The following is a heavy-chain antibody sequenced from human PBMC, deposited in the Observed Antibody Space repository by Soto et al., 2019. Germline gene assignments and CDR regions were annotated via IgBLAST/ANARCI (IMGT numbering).Heavy chain of an antibody. CDR2: GIPMLGMT. Sequence: QVQLVQSGPEVKKPGSSVRVSCTASGGTFSSYTINWVRQVPGQGPEWMGRGIPMLGMTNYAQKFQGRVMMIADKSTNTVYMELSSLRSEDTAIYYCATNYGSGSAHFDYWGQGTLVTVSS. CDR3: ATNYGSGSAHFDY. CDR1: GGTFSSYT. D-gene: IGHD3-10*01. J-gene: IGHJ4*02. V-gene: IGHV1-69*02.